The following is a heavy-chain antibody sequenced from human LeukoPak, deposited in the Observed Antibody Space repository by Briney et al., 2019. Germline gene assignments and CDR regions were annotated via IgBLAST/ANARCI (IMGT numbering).Heavy chain of an antibody. Sequence: GGSLRLSCAASGFTFSSYNMNWVRQTPGQGLEWVSSITSGSSHIYYADSVKGRFTISRDNAKSSLYLQMNSLRAEDTAVYYCARQEIGLRSFDPWGQGTLVTVSS. CDR1: GFTFSSYN. CDR3: ARQEIGLRSFDP. D-gene: IGHD3/OR15-3a*01. J-gene: IGHJ5*02. V-gene: IGHV3-21*01. CDR2: ITSGSSHI.